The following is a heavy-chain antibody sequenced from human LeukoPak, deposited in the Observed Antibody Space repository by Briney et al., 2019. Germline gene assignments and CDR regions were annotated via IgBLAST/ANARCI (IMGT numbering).Heavy chain of an antibody. D-gene: IGHD1-26*01. Sequence: GGSLRLSCVASGFSFSTYSMDWVRQAPGKGLEWVSAIDSSGNSIYYADSVEGRFTISRDNAKNSLYLQMNSLRAEDTAVYYCARQNGWELLAFDIWGQGTMVPVSS. V-gene: IGHV3-21*01. CDR3: ARQNGWELLAFDI. CDR1: GFSFSTYS. CDR2: IDSSGNSI. J-gene: IGHJ3*02.